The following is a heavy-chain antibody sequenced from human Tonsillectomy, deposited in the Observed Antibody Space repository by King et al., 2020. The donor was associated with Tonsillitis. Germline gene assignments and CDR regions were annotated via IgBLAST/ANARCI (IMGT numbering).Heavy chain of an antibody. Sequence: VQLVQSGGGPVKPGGSLRLSCAASGFTFNRYTMNWVRQAPGKGLEWVSSISSSSSYLHYADAIKGRFTISRDNAKNSLYLEMNSLRVEDTAVYYCATPGITETGGRYYNSHAMDVWGQGTTVSVSS. D-gene: IGHD2-8*02. CDR3: ATPGITETGGRYYNSHAMDV. J-gene: IGHJ6*02. V-gene: IGHV3-21*01. CDR2: ISSSSSYL. CDR1: GFTFNRYT.